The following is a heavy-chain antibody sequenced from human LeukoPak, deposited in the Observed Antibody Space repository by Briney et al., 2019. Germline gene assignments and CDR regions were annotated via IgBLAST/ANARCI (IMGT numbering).Heavy chain of an antibody. D-gene: IGHD3-10*01. J-gene: IGHJ4*02. CDR3: ARLLWFGRYYFDY. Sequence: KAGGSLRLSCAASGFTFSDYFMSWIRQAPGKGLDWVSYISGSGGAIYYADSVKGRFTISRDNAKNSLYLQMNSLRAEDTAVYYCARLLWFGRYYFDYWGQGTLVTVSS. V-gene: IGHV3-11*01. CDR2: ISGSGGAI. CDR1: GFTFSDYF.